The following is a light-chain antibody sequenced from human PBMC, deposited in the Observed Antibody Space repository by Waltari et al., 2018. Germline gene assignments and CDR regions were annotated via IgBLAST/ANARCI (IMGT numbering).Light chain of an antibody. V-gene: IGKV1-39*01. CDR1: QSISSY. Sequence: DIQMTQSPSSLSASVGDRVTLTCRASQSISSYLNWYQQKPEKAPNRLIYAASSLQSGVPSRFSGSGSGTDFTLTISSLQPEDFATYYCQQSYSTPFTFGPGTKVDIK. CDR2: AAS. CDR3: QQSYSTPFT. J-gene: IGKJ3*01.